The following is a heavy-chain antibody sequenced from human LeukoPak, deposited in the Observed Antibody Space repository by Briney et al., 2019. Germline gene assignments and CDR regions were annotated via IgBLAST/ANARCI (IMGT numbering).Heavy chain of an antibody. J-gene: IGHJ4*02. D-gene: IGHD5-24*01. CDR2: ISYDGSNK. V-gene: IGHV3-30*18. Sequence: PGGSLRLSCAASGFTFSSYGMHWVRQAPGKGLEWVAVISYDGSNKYYADSVKGRFTISRDNSKNTLYLQMNSLRAEDTAVYYCAKVGDGYVLIDYWGQGTLVTVSS. CDR1: GFTFSSYG. CDR3: AKVGDGYVLIDY.